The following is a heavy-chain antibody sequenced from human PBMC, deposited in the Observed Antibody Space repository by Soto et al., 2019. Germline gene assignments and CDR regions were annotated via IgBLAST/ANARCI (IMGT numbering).Heavy chain of an antibody. Sequence: SQTLSLTCAISGASVSSNTAAWNWIRQSPTRGLEWLGRTYYRSQWYNDYAVSVKSRIAITPDTSKNQFSLHLNSLTPEDAAVYDIATLYRSGVPAICGIDVWCSGTQLTVCS. CDR2: TYYRSQWYN. CDR3: ATLYRSGVPAICGIDV. J-gene: IGHJ6*02. CDR1: GASVSSNTAA. V-gene: IGHV6-1*01.